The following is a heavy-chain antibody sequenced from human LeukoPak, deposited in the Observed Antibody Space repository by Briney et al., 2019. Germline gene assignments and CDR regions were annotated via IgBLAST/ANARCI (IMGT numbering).Heavy chain of an antibody. CDR2: IYWDDDK. D-gene: IGHD5-12*01. Sequence: SGPTLVNPTQTLTLTCTFSGFSLSTSGVGVGWIRQPPGKALEWLALIYWDDDKRYSPSLKSRLTITKDTSKNQVVLTMTNMDPVDTATYYCADGVATAFNRYYGMDVWGQGTTVTVSS. CDR3: ADGVATAFNRYYGMDV. J-gene: IGHJ6*02. V-gene: IGHV2-5*02. CDR1: GFSLSTSGVG.